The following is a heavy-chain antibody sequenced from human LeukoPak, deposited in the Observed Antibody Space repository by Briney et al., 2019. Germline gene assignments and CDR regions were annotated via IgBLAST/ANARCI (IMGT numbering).Heavy chain of an antibody. J-gene: IGHJ5*02. D-gene: IGHD3-10*02. Sequence: PGGSLRLSCAASGFTFEIYAMSLVRLAPGKGLQWVASMCGSAGCTFYADSVKGRFTISRDNSKNTLYLQMNGLRAEDTAIYYCVRDRPNYHESNGHYYNRDGDHWGQGTLVTVSS. CDR2: MCGSAGCT. V-gene: IGHV3-23*01. CDR1: GFTFEIYA. CDR3: VRDRPNYHESNGHYYNRDGDH.